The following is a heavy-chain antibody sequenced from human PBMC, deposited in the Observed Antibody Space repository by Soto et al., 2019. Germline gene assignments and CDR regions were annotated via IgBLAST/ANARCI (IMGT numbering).Heavy chain of an antibody. CDR3: ARDGWLAVADTYYYYGMEV. Sequence: ASVKVSCKASGYTFTSYGISWVRQAPGQGLEWMGWISAYNGNTNYAQKLQGRVTMTTDTSTSTAYMELRSLRSDDTAVYSCARDGWLAVADTYYYYGMEVWDQGTTVIVS. CDR2: ISAYNGNT. J-gene: IGHJ6*02. D-gene: IGHD6-19*01. V-gene: IGHV1-18*01. CDR1: GYTFTSYG.